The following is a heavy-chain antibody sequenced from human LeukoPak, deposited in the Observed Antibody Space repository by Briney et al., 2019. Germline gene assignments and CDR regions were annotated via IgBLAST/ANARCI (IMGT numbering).Heavy chain of an antibody. Sequence: TSSETLSLTCTVSGGSISSYYWSWIRQPPGKGLEWIGYIYYSGSTNYNPSLKSRVTMSVDTSKNQFSLKLSSVTAADTAVYYCARKRITMVRGSEFDPWGQGTLVTVSS. D-gene: IGHD3-10*01. CDR3: ARKRITMVRGSEFDP. CDR1: GGSISSYY. V-gene: IGHV4-59*12. J-gene: IGHJ5*02. CDR2: IYYSGST.